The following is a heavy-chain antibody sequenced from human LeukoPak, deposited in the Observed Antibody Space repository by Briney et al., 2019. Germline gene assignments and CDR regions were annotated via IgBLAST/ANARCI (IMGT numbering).Heavy chain of an antibody. CDR2: INTDGSST. V-gene: IGHV3-74*01. J-gene: IGHJ4*02. D-gene: IGHD3-3*01. Sequence: GGSLRLSCAASGFTFSSYWMHWVRQAPGKGLVWVSRINTDGSSTSYADSVKGRFTISRDNAKNTLYLQMNSLRAEDTAVYYCARDSAVADFWSGYYTPPQPVDYWGQGTLVTVSS. CDR1: GFTFSSYW. CDR3: ARDSAVADFWSGYYTPPQPVDY.